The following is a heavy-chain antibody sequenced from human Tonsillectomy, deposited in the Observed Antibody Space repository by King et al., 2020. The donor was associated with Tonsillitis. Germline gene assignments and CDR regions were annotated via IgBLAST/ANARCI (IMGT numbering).Heavy chain of an antibody. CDR3: ARYVSGSFDY. Sequence: QLQESGPGVVKPSETLSLTCTVSGASISSGDHYWAWIRQPPGKGLEWIGYMYSSGTIFYNPSLKSRITISGGTSENRFSLKLSSLTAADTAVYFCARYVSGSFDYWGQGALVTVSS. D-gene: IGHD1-26*01. CDR1: GASISSGDHY. CDR2: MYSSGTI. J-gene: IGHJ4*02. V-gene: IGHV4-39*01.